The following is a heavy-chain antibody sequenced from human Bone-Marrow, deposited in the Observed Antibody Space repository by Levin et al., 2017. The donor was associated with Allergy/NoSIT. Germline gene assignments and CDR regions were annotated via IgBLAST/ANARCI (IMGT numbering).Heavy chain of an antibody. Sequence: QPGESLKISCAASGFTVSSYAISWVRQAPGKGLEWVSALSRGGDSTYYADSVKGRFTISRDISKNTLYLQMNSLRVEDTAVYYCAKDRSEYGNDWYGWDDAFDFWGQGTMVTVSS. CDR2: LSRGGDST. V-gene: IGHV3-23*01. J-gene: IGHJ3*01. CDR3: AKDRSEYGNDWYGWDDAFDF. CDR1: GFTVSSYA. D-gene: IGHD6-19*01.